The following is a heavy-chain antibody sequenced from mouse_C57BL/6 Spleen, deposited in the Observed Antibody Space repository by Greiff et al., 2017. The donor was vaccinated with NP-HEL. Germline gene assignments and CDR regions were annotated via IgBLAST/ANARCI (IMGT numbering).Heavy chain of an antibody. V-gene: IGHV1-4*01. CDR3: ARPFITTDYYAMDY. CDR2: INPSSGYT. D-gene: IGHD1-1*01. J-gene: IGHJ4*01. CDR1: GYTFTSYT. Sequence: VHLVESGAELARPGASVKMSCKASGYTFTSYTMHWVKQRPGQGLEWIGYINPSSGYTKYNQKFKDKATLTADKSSSTAYMQLSSLTSEDSAVYYCARPFITTDYYAMDYWGQGTSVTVSS.